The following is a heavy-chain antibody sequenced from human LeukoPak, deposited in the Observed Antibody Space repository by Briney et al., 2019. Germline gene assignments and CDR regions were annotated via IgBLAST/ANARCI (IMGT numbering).Heavy chain of an antibody. J-gene: IGHJ4*02. Sequence: ASVKVSCKVSGYTLTELSMHRVRQAPGKGLEWMGGFDPEDGETIYAQKFQGRVTMTEDTSTDTAYMELSSLRSEDTAVYYCATYSSSWYYYFDYWGQGTLVTVSS. CDR3: ATYSSSWYYYFDY. D-gene: IGHD6-13*01. V-gene: IGHV1-24*01. CDR1: GYTLTELS. CDR2: FDPEDGET.